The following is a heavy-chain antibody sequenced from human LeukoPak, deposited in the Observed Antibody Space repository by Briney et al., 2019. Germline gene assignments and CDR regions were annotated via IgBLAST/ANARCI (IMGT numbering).Heavy chain of an antibody. CDR2: IYPDTGAT. CDR1: GYTFSYYY. Sequence: GASVTLSFNASGYTFSYYYVHWERQAPGQGNERMGCIYPDTGATNYPHKFQDSVTMTRDNTSNSTVFVELSSLKSDDTAIYYGASEGDSTGTTYSYYVGVWGRGTTVTVSS. J-gene: IGHJ6*03. D-gene: IGHD1-1*01. CDR3: ASEGDSTGTTYSYYVGV. V-gene: IGHV1-2*02.